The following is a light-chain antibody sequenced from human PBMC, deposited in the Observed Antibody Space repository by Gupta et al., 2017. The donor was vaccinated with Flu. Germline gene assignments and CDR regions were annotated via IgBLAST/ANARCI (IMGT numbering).Light chain of an antibody. CDR2: EVS. V-gene: IGLV2-14*03. Sequence: QSALTQPASVSGSPGQSLTISCTGTSSDVGGYNNVSWYQQHPGKAPKLMIYEVSDRPSGVSNRFSGSKSGNTASLTISGLQAEDEADYYCSSYTSSSTLYVFGTGTKVTVL. CDR1: SSDVGGYNN. CDR3: SSYTSSSTLYV. J-gene: IGLJ1*01.